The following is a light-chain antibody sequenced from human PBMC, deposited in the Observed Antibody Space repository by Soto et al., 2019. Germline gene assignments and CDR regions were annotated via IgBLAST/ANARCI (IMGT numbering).Light chain of an antibody. V-gene: IGKV1-5*03. CDR2: KAS. Sequence: DIQITQSPSTLSASVGDRVTITCRASQSISSWLAWYQQKPGQAPKLLIYKASTLQSGVPSRFSGSGSGTEFTLAISSLQPDDSATYYCQQYNDNWTLVQGTKV. J-gene: IGKJ1*01. CDR1: QSISSW. CDR3: QQYNDNWT.